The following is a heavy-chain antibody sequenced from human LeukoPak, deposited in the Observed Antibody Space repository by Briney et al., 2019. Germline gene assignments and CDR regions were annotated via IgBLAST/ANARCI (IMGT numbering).Heavy chain of an antibody. D-gene: IGHD6-19*01. CDR1: GFTFSYYG. J-gene: IGHJ3*02. CDR3: AKGRLSSGLRGAFDI. Sequence: GGSLRLSCAASGFTFSYYGMNWVRQAPGKGLEWVSGISGSGGTTYYADSVKGRFTISRDNSKNTLYLRMNSLRAEDTAVYYCAKGRLSSGLRGAFDIWGQGTMVTVSS. V-gene: IGHV3-23*01. CDR2: ISGSGGTT.